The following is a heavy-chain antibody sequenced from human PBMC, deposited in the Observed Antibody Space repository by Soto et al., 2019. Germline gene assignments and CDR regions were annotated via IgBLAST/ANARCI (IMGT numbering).Heavy chain of an antibody. D-gene: IGHD3-22*01. CDR2: VYYSGNT. Sequence: HVQLQESGPGPVTPSQTLSLSCTVSGVSITSGSYYWTWVRQSPGKDLEWFVYVYYSGNTYYNPSLNGRATISVDTSNNPFSLKLTSVAAADTAVYYCARGGYDTSGQTFIGWGPDCWGQGTLVTVSS. J-gene: IGHJ4*02. CDR1: GVSITSGSYY. V-gene: IGHV4-30-4*01. CDR3: ARGGYDTSGQTFIGWGPDC.